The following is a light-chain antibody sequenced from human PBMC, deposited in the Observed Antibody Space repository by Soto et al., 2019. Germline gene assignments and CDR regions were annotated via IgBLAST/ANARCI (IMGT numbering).Light chain of an antibody. V-gene: IGKV3-20*01. CDR2: GTS. J-gene: IGKJ1*01. CDR1: RRFGTGN. CDR3: QQYGNSRWT. Sequence: EIVLTQSPDPFFCSPGKGAPPSSGAGRRFGTGNLPCYQQTPGQAPRLLIYGTSNRATGIPDRFSGSGSGTDFTLTISRLEPEDFAVYYCQQYGNSRWTFGQGTKVEIK.